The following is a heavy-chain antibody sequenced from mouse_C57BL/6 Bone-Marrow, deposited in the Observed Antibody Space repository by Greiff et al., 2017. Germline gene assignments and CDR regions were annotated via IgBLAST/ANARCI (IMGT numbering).Heavy chain of an antibody. CDR1: GYTFTSYG. CDR3: ARVETSLPPMDY. J-gene: IGHJ4*01. V-gene: IGHV1-81*01. Sequence: VMLVESGAELARPGASVKLSCKASGYTFTSYGISWVKQRTGQGLEWIGEIYPRSGNTYYNEKFKGKATLTADKSSSTAYMELRSLTSEDSAVYFCARVETSLPPMDYWGQGTSVTVSS. D-gene: IGHD5-5*01. CDR2: IYPRSGNT.